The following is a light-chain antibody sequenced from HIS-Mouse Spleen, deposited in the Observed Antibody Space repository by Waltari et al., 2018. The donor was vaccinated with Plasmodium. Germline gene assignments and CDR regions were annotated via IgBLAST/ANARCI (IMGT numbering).Light chain of an antibody. CDR3: QQSYSTWT. CDR1: QSISSD. CDR2: AAS. V-gene: IGKV1-39*01. Sequence: DIQMTQSPSSLSASVGDRVTITCRASQSISSDVNWYQQKPGKAPKLLIYAASSLQSGGPSRFSGTGSGTDFTLTISSLQPEDFATYFCQQSYSTWTFGQGTKVEIK. J-gene: IGKJ1*01.